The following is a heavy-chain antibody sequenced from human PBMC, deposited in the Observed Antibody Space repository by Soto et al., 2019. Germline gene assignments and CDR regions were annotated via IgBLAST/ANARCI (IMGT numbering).Heavy chain of an antibody. Sequence: SEALSRPCSPSGRTFSDYYWSWMRQPPGKGLEWIGEINHRVSTNYNPPLKSRVTISVDTSKNQFSLKLSSVTAADTAVYYCARGAPEADYYYGMDVWGQGTTVTVS. CDR1: GRTFSDYY. J-gene: IGHJ6*02. V-gene: IGHV4-34*01. CDR2: INHRVST. D-gene: IGHD6-19*01. CDR3: ARGAPEADYYYGMDV.